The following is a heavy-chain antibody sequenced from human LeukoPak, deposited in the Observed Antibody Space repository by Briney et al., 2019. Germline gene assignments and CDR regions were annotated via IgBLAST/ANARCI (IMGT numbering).Heavy chain of an antibody. V-gene: IGHV4-39*01. J-gene: IGHJ4*02. D-gene: IGHD3-10*01. Sequence: SETLSLTCTVSGGSISSSSYYWGWIRQPPGKGLEWIGSIYYSGSTYYNPSLKSRVTISVDTSKNQFSLKLSSVTAAYTAVDYCARQGTAITMVRGVRPGYWGQGTLVTVSS. CDR3: ARQGTAITMVRGVRPGY. CDR2: IYYSGST. CDR1: GGSISSSSYY.